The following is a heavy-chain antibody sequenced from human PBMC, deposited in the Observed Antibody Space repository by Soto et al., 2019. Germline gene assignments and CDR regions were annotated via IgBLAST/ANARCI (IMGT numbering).Heavy chain of an antibody. CDR3: VRDDGGVGIDS. D-gene: IGHD2-8*02. CDR1: GFTFSSYW. CDR2: INSDGSST. Sequence: EVQLVESGGGLVQPGGSLRLSCAASGFTFSSYWMHWFRQAPEKGLMWVSHINSDGSSTTYADSVKGRFTISRDNAKNTLFLQMNSLRADDTAVYYCVRDDGGVGIDSWGLGTLVTVSS. V-gene: IGHV3-74*01. J-gene: IGHJ4*02.